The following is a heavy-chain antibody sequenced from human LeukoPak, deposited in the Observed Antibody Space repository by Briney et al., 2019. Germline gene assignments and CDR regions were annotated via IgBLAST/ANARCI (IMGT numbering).Heavy chain of an antibody. CDR3: ATATGGDAGGDYYYYYGMDV. Sequence: GGSLRLSCAASGFTFDDYGMSWVRQAPGKGLEWVSGISWDGGHTGYADSVKGRFTISRDNAKNSLYLQMNSLRAEDTAFYYCATATGGDAGGDYYYYYGMDVWGQGTTVTVSS. CDR2: ISWDGGHT. V-gene: IGHV3-20*04. D-gene: IGHD2-21*02. J-gene: IGHJ6*02. CDR1: GFTFDDYG.